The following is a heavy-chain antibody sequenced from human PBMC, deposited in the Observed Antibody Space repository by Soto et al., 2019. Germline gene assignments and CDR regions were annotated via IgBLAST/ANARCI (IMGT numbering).Heavy chain of an antibody. V-gene: IGHV1-18*04. CDR3: AREYYSDTTWIDY. CDR2: IHPYEGTT. J-gene: IGHJ4*02. D-gene: IGHD5-12*01. Sequence: ASVKVSYKPSGFTFTSYPFSWVRQAPGQGLEWLAWIHPYEGTTKVAHQFRDRITLTTDTSAATVFMELTRLTSDDTAVYFCAREYYSDTTWIDYWGQGTLVTVSS. CDR1: GFTFTSYP.